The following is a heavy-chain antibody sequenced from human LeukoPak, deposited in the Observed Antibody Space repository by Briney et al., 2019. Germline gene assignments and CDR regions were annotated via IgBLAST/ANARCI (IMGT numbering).Heavy chain of an antibody. CDR3: STDQAWQLHQ. D-gene: IGHD2-15*01. J-gene: IGHJ4*02. Sequence: PGGSLRLSCAASGFTFTYYAMNWVRRAPGKGLEWVAIISYDGSSRFYADSVKGRFTISRDNSKNTLDLQMNSLRLDDTAVYYCSTDQAWQLHQWGTGTAVIVSS. V-gene: IGHV3-30-3*01. CDR1: GFTFTYYA. CDR2: ISYDGSSR.